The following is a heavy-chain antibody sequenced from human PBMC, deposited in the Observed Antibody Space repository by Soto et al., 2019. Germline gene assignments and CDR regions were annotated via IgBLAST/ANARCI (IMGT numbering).Heavy chain of an antibody. J-gene: IGHJ4*02. Sequence: QVQLVQSGAEVKKPGASVKLSCKASGYTFTSYGISWVRQAPGQGLEWMGWISAYNGNTNYAQKLQGRVTLTTDTSTSTAYMELRSLRSDDTAVYYCARAHGIALAGTFFDYWGQGPLVTVSS. CDR1: GYTFTSYG. CDR3: ARAHGIALAGTFFDY. V-gene: IGHV1-18*01. D-gene: IGHD6-19*01. CDR2: ISAYNGNT.